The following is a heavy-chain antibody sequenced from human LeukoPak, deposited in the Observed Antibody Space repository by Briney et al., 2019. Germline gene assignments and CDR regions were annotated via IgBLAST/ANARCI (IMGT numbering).Heavy chain of an antibody. CDR3: ARDRRDDILTGIMATIDY. D-gene: IGHD3-9*01. V-gene: IGHV3-30*04. CDR2: ISYDGSNK. Sequence: PGRSLRLSCAASGFTFSSNAMHWVRQAPGKGLEGVAVISYDGSNKYYADSVKGRFTISRDNSKNTLYLQMNSLRAEDTAVYYCARDRRDDILTGIMATIDYWGQGTLVTVSS. J-gene: IGHJ4*02. CDR1: GFTFSSNA.